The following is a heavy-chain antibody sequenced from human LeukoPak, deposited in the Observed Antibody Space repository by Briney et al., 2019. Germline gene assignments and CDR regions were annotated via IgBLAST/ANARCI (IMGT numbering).Heavy chain of an antibody. CDR1: GYTLTELS. V-gene: IGHV1-24*01. D-gene: IGHD3-10*01. J-gene: IGHJ6*02. CDR2: FDPVDGEK. Sequence: GASVKVSCKVSGYTLTELSMHWVRQAPGKGLEWMGGFDPVDGEKIYAQKFQGRVTMTEDTSTDTAYMELSSLRSEDTAVYYCATVGITMVRGVTPYYYYYGMDVWGQGTTVTVSS. CDR3: ATVGITMVRGVTPYYYYYGMDV.